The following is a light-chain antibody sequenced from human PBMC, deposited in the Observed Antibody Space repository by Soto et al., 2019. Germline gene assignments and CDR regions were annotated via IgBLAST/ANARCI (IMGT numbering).Light chain of an antibody. CDR2: EVI. CDR3: KSYAGSNTYG. J-gene: IGLJ1*01. Sequence: QSVLTQPPSASGSPGQSVTISCTGTKNDIGVYDFVSWYQHHPGKAPRLIIYEVIQRPSGVPDRFSGSKSGNTAPLTVSGIQAEDEADYFCKSYAGSNTYGFGSGTKLTVL. CDR1: KNDIGVYDF. V-gene: IGLV2-8*01.